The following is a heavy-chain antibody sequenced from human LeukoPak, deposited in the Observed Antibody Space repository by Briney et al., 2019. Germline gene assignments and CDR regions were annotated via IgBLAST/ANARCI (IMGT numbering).Heavy chain of an antibody. J-gene: IGHJ3*02. D-gene: IGHD3-16*02. CDR2: IDNDGSDT. CDR3: SRGGYHHGFDI. CDR1: GFNFTFRSYW. Sequence: GGSLRLSCTASGFNFTFRSYWMHWVRQAPGKGLGWISRIDNDGSDTIYADSVKGRFTISRDNAKNTLYLQMNSLRAEDTAVYYCSRGGYHHGFDIWGQGTMVTVSS. V-gene: IGHV3-74*01.